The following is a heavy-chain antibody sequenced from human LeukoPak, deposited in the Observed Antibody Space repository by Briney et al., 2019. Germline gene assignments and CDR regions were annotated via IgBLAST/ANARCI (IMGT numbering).Heavy chain of an antibody. CDR3: ARDSPHRSWGSGFDY. CDR1: GFTFSSYE. CDR2: VSSSGITL. J-gene: IGHJ4*02. Sequence: GGSLRLSRAPSGFTFSSYEMNWVRQAPGKGREWVAYVSSSGITLYYADSVQGRFTISRDNAKNSGYLQMNSLRAEDTAVYYCARDSPHRSWGSGFDYWGQGTLVTVSS. D-gene: IGHD3-16*01. V-gene: IGHV3-48*03.